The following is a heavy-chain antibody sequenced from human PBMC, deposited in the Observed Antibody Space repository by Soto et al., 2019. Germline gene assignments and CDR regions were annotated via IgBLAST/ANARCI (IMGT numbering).Heavy chain of an antibody. V-gene: IGHV1-2*02. Sequence: QMPLVQSGAEVKEPGASVKVSCKASGYIFTGYYIHWVRHAPGQGLEWMGWINPNSGNTNYVQKFQGRVTMTRDTSINSAYMELNGLRSDDTAVYYWARGPCNGGTSYSKSYYGMDVWGQGTTVTVSS. CDR3: ARGPCNGGTSYSKSYYGMDV. D-gene: IGHD2-15*01. J-gene: IGHJ6*02. CDR1: GYIFTGYY. CDR2: INPNSGNT.